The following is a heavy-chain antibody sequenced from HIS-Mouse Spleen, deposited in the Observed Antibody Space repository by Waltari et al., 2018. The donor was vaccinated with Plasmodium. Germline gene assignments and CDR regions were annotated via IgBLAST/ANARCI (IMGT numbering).Heavy chain of an antibody. J-gene: IGHJ3*02. Sequence: EVQLVESGGGLIQPGGSLRLSCAASGFTVSSNYLSWFRQAPGKGVEWVSVIYSGGSTYYADSVKGRFTISRDNSKNTLYLQMNSLRAEDTAVYYCARGMKSSSSAFDIWGQGTMVTVSS. CDR3: ARGMKSSSSAFDI. V-gene: IGHV3-53*01. CDR1: GFTVSSNY. CDR2: IYSGGST. D-gene: IGHD6-6*01.